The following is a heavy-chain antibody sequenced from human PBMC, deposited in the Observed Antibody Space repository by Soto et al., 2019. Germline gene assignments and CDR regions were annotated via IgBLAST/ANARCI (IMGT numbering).Heavy chain of an antibody. D-gene: IGHD1-26*01. CDR2: IYWDDDK. J-gene: IGHJ3*02. CDR3: AHRLRWELPEYAFDI. Sequence: QITLKESGPTLVKPTQTLTLTCTFPGLSLSTSGVGVGWIRQPPGKALEWLALIYWDDDKRYSPSLKSRLTITKDTSKNQVVLTMTNMDAVDTATYYCAHRLRWELPEYAFDIWGQGTMVTVSS. CDR1: GLSLSTSGVG. V-gene: IGHV2-5*02.